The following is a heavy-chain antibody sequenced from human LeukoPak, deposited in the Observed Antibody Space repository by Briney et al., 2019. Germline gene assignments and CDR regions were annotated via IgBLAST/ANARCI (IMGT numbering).Heavy chain of an antibody. D-gene: IGHD6-13*01. CDR2: ISYDGSDK. Sequence: GGALRLSCTASGLNFSTSWMSWVGQAPGKGLEGLAKISYDGSDKNYMDSVKGGFTISRDNPKNSMYLQMDSLRADDTAVYYCARDPDSSSFDYWGQGVLVTVSS. CDR3: ARDPDSSSFDY. J-gene: IGHJ4*02. V-gene: IGHV3-7*01. CDR1: GLNFSTSW.